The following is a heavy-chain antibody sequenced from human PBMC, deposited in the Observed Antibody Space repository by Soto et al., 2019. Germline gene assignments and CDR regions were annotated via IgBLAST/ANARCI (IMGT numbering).Heavy chain of an antibody. J-gene: IGHJ4*03. V-gene: IGHV5-51*01. D-gene: IGHD2-2*01. CDR2: IFPRDSDV. Sequence: GESLKISCRASGYDFKNFWIGWVRQMPGKGLEWVGIIFPRDSDVRYSPSFQGRVTISVDKSINAAYLQWSGLKASDTAMYYCARNFDCSTTSCYIDYWGQGSPVTVSS. CDR1: GYDFKNFW. CDR3: ARNFDCSTTSCYIDY.